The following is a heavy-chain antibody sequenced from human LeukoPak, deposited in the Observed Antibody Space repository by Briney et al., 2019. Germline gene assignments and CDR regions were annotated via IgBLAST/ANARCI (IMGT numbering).Heavy chain of an antibody. Sequence: QAGRSLRLSCAASGFTFSSYEMNWVSLAAGKGLEWVSYISSSGSTIYYACYVKGRFTSYRDNAQNSRYLQMNSLRAEDTAVYYCAELGITMIGGVWGKGTTVTISS. CDR2: ISSSGSTI. V-gene: IGHV3-48*03. CDR3: AELGITMIGGV. J-gene: IGHJ6*04. D-gene: IGHD3-10*02. CDR1: GFTFSSYE.